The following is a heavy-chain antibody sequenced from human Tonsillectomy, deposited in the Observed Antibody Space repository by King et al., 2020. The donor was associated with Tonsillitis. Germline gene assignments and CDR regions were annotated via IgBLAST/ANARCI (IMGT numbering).Heavy chain of an antibody. D-gene: IGHD3-16*02. CDR3: ARDRSPGVVIVILAY. CDR2: ISSSSTYI. CDR1: GFTFSSYS. Sequence: VQLVESGGGLVKPGGSLRLSCAASGFTFSSYSMHWVRQAPGKGLEWVSSISSSSTYIYYADSMKGRFTISRDNAKNSLYLQMNSLRADDTAVYYCARDRSPGVVIVILAYWGQGTLVTVSS. V-gene: IGHV3-21*01. J-gene: IGHJ4*02.